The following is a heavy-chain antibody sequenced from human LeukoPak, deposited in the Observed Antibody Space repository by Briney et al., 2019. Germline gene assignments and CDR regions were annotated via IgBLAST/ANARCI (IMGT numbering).Heavy chain of an antibody. CDR3: ARDWRYCSSSSCLAMDV. Sequence: GGSLRLFCAASGFTFRSYWMSWVRQAPGKGLEWVANIERDGSEKYYVDSVKGRFIISRDNAKNSLYLEMNSLRAEDTAVYYCARDWRYCSSSSCLAMDVWGQGTTVTVSS. V-gene: IGHV3-7*01. D-gene: IGHD2-2*01. CDR1: GFTFRSYW. J-gene: IGHJ6*02. CDR2: IERDGSEK.